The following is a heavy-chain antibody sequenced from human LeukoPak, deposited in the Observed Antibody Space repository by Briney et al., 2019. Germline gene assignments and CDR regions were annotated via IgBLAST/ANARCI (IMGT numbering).Heavy chain of an antibody. Sequence: GGSLRLSCAASGFTFSTFEMKWVRQAPGKGLEWVSYISGSGSNIYYADSVNGRFTISRDNAKNSLYLQMNSLRAEDTAVYYCARDLVQLWSKDYWGQGTLVTVSS. CDR2: ISGSGSNI. V-gene: IGHV3-48*03. D-gene: IGHD5-18*01. CDR1: GFTFSTFE. CDR3: ARDLVQLWSKDY. J-gene: IGHJ4*02.